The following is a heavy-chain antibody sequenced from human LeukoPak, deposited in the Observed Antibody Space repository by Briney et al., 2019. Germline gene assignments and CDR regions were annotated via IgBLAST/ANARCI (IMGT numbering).Heavy chain of an antibody. CDR1: GFTFDDYA. V-gene: IGHV3-9*01. D-gene: IGHD2-2*01. CDR2: ITWNSGSM. CDR3: AKGCSSTNCPTDY. J-gene: IGHJ4*02. Sequence: GGSLRLSCAASGFTFDDYAMHWVRQAPGKGLEWVSGITWNSGSMAYADSVKGRFTISRDNAKNSLYLQMNSLRAEDTAFYYCAKGCSSTNCPTDYWGQGTLVTVSS.